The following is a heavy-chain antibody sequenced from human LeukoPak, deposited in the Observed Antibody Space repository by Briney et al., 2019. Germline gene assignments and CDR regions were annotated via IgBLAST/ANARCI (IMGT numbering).Heavy chain of an antibody. CDR3: ARVADILTGYALYYYAMDV. D-gene: IGHD3-9*01. J-gene: IGHJ6*02. Sequence: SETLSLTCAVSAGSISNSYWSWTRQPAGKGLEWIGRIYSSGSTDYNPSLKSRVTMSMDTSNNQFSLRLTSVTAADTAVYYCARVADILTGYALYYYAMDVWGQGTTVTVSS. CDR2: IYSSGST. V-gene: IGHV4-4*07. CDR1: AGSISNSY.